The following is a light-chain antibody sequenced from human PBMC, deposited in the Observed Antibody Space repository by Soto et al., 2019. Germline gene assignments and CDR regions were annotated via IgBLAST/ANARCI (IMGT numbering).Light chain of an antibody. CDR2: DAS. Sequence: DIQLTQAPSTLSASVGDRVTLPWRASQSITSWLAWYQQKPGKAPKLLLFDASSLESGVPSRFSGSGSGAEFTLTINSLQPDDSAAYYCQQYNSYSPITFGQGTRLEIK. CDR1: QSITSW. J-gene: IGKJ5*01. CDR3: QQYNSYSPIT. V-gene: IGKV1-5*01.